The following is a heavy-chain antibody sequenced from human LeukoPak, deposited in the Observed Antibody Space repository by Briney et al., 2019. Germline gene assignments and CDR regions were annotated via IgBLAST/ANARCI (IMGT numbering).Heavy chain of an antibody. J-gene: IGHJ4*02. CDR2: ISGSGGST. CDR1: GFTFSSYG. CDR3: ARPSGRKHGSGSYRFDY. D-gene: IGHD3-10*01. V-gene: IGHV3-23*01. Sequence: GGSLRLSCAASGFTFSSYGMSWVRQAPGKGLEWVSAISGSGGSTYYADSVKGRFTISRDNSENTLYLQMNSLRAEDTAVYYCARPSGRKHGSGSYRFDYWGQGTLVTVSS.